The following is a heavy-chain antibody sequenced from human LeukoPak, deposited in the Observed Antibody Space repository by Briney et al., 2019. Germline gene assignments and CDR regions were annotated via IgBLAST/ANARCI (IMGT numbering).Heavy chain of an antibody. CDR1: GYTFTCYY. CDR3: ARDYPAVVPAAIRWFDR. D-gene: IGHD2-2*01. CDR2: INPNSGGT. Sequence: ASVKVSCKASGYTFTCYYMHWVRQAPGRGLEWMGWINPNSGGTTYAQKLQGRVTMTRDTSINKAYMELSRLRSDDTAVYYCARDYPAVVPAAIRWFDRWGQGTLVTVSS. J-gene: IGHJ5*02. V-gene: IGHV1-2*02.